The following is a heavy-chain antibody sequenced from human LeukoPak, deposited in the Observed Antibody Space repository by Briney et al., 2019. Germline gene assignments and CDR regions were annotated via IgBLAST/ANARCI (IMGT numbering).Heavy chain of an antibody. J-gene: IGHJ4*02. CDR2: INHSGST. CDR1: GGSFSGYY. CDR3: ARGRYYKF. D-gene: IGHD3-10*01. V-gene: IGHV4-34*01. Sequence: SETLSLTCAVYGGSFSGYYWSWIRQPPGKGLEWIGEINHSGSTNYNPSLKSRVTISVDTSKNQFSLKLSSVTAADTDVYYCARGRYYKFWGQGTLVTVSS.